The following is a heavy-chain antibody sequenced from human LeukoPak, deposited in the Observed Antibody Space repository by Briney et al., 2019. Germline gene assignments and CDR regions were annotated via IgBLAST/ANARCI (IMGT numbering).Heavy chain of an antibody. CDR2: IYYSGST. D-gene: IGHD3-9*01. J-gene: IGHJ6*02. CDR3: ARVDTYYYSMDV. CDR1: GGSISSGGYY. Sequence: SQTLSLTCTVSGGSISSGGYYWSWIRQHPGKGLEWIGYIYYSGSTYYNPSLKSRVTISVDTSKNQFSLKLSSVTAADTAVYYCARVDTYYYSMDVWGQGTTVTVSS. V-gene: IGHV4-31*03.